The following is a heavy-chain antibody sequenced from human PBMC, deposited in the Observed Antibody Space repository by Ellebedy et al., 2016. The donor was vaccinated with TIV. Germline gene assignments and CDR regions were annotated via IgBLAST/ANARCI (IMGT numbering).Heavy chain of an antibody. CDR1: GASISSSGSY. D-gene: IGHD3-16*01. CDR3: ATFVTRVPVFDAFDI. J-gene: IGHJ3*02. V-gene: IGHV4-39*01. Sequence: SETLSLTCSVSGASISSSGSYWGWIRQPPGTGLEWIGSIYYSGTTYYNPSLKSRTTISVDTSKNQFSLTLTSVTAADTAVYYCATFVTRVPVFDAFDIWGQGTLVIVSS. CDR2: IYYSGTT.